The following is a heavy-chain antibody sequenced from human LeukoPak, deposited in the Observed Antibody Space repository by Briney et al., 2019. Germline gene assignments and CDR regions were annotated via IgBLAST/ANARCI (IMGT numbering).Heavy chain of an antibody. Sequence: GGSLRLSCTASGFTFSSYALSWVRQAPGKGLEWVSAISGSGGSTYYADSVKGRFTISRDNSKNTLYLQMNSLRAEDTAVYYCAKDSGLGGFDYWGQGTLVTVSS. CDR3: AKDSGLGGFDY. D-gene: IGHD3-16*01. V-gene: IGHV3-23*01. CDR1: GFTFSSYA. CDR2: ISGSGGST. J-gene: IGHJ4*02.